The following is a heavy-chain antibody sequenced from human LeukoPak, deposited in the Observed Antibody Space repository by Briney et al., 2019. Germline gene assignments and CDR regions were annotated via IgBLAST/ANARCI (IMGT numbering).Heavy chain of an antibody. CDR3: ARDNLRYYDILTGYNPTDGDYFDY. J-gene: IGHJ4*02. D-gene: IGHD3-9*01. CDR2: IIPIFGTA. CDR1: GGTFSSYA. Sequence: ASVKVSCKASGGTFSSYAISWVRQAPGQGLEWMGGIIPIFGTANYAQKFQGRVTITADESTSTAYMELSSLRPEDTAVYYCARDNLRYYDILTGYNPTDGDYFDYWGQGTLVTVSS. V-gene: IGHV1-69*13.